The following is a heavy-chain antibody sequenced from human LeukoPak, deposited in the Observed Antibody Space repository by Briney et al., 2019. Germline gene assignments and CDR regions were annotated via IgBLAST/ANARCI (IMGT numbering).Heavy chain of an antibody. CDR1: GFTFSSYE. D-gene: IGHD6-6*01. CDR2: IYTGGTT. V-gene: IGHV3-66*01. Sequence: GGSLRLSCVASGFTFSSYEMSWVRQAPGKGLEWVSIIYTGGTTHYADSLKDRFTISRDDSINTLYLQMNSLRAEDTAVYYCARDSSSYYFDYWGQGTLVTVSS. J-gene: IGHJ4*02. CDR3: ARDSSSYYFDY.